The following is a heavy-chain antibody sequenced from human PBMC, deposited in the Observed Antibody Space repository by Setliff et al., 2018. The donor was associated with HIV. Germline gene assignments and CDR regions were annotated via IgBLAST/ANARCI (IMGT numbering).Heavy chain of an antibody. CDR2: FFHTGTA. J-gene: IGHJ4*02. CDR1: GDSISRSRYY. V-gene: IGHV4-39*07. Sequence: LSLTCVVSGDSISRSRYYWGWSRQPPGKGLEWIGSFFHTGTAKYNPSLESRVTISQNTSKNQFSLRLSSVTAADTAVYYCATYSAGEGGRGYWGQGRLVTVSS. D-gene: IGHD1-26*01. CDR3: ATYSAGEGGRGY.